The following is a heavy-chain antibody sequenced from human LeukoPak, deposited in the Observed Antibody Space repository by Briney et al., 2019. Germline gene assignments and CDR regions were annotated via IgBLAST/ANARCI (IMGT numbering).Heavy chain of an antibody. CDR3: ARLLVYNSGGEAFDH. CDR1: GFTFSSYA. D-gene: IGHD1-20*01. J-gene: IGHJ4*02. V-gene: IGHV3-30*04. CDR2: ISYDGSNK. Sequence: QPGGSLRLSCAASGFTFSSYAMHWVRQAPGKGLEWVAVISYDGSNKYYADSVKGRFTISRDNSKNTLYLQMNSLRAEDTAVYYCARLLVYNSGGEAFDHWGQGTLVTVSS.